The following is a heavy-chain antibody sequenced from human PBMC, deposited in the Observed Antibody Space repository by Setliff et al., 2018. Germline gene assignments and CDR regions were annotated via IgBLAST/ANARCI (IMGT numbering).Heavy chain of an antibody. CDR3: ARGGYSYGYDHGFDI. Sequence: ASVKVSCKASGATFSSYGISWVRQAPGQGLEWMGWISAYNGNTKYAQKLQGRVTMATDISTSTAYMELRSLRSDDTAVYYCARGGYSYGYDHGFDIWGQGTMVTVSS. D-gene: IGHD5-18*01. CDR2: ISAYNGNT. V-gene: IGHV1-18*01. J-gene: IGHJ3*02. CDR1: GATFSSYG.